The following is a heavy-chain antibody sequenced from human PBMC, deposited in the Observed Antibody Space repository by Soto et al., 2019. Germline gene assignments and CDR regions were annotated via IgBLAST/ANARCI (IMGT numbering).Heavy chain of an antibody. CDR1: GGSFNNSY. V-gene: IGHV4-4*07. CDR2: IYSSGKT. J-gene: IGHJ4*02. Sequence: SETLSLTCTVSGGSFNNSYWSWIRQPAGNGLEWIGRIYSSGKTNYNSSLKSRVTMSVDTSKNQFSLNLGSVTAADTAVYYCARGPGLLPLGYFDYWGQGTLVTVSS. CDR3: ARGPGLLPLGYFDY.